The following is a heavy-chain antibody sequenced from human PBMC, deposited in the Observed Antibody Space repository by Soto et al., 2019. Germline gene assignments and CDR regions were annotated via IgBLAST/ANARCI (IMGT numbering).Heavy chain of an antibody. J-gene: IGHJ3*02. V-gene: IGHV3-23*01. D-gene: IGHD2-15*01. CDR2: ISGSGGST. CDR3: AKGGYCSGDSCYDLRAFDI. CDR1: GFTFSSYA. Sequence: EVQLLESGGGLVQPGGSLRLSCAASGFTFSSYAMSWVRQAPGKGLEWVSAISGSGGSTYYADSVKGRFTISRDNSKNTLYLQMNSLRAEDMAVYYCAKGGYCSGDSCYDLRAFDIWGQGTMVTVSS.